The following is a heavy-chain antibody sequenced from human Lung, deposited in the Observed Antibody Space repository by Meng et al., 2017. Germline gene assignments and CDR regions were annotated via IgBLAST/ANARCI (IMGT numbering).Heavy chain of an antibody. D-gene: IGHD4-11*01. CDR3: ARGPTTMAHDFDY. CDR1: GGSFSDYY. V-gene: IGHV4-34*01. CDR2: INHSGST. Sequence: VQLRRGGEGWLKPSETLSLPCVVSGGSFSDYYWSWIRQPPGKGLEWIGEINHSGSTNYNPSLENRATISVDTSQNNLSLKLSSVTAADSAVYYCARGPTTMAHDFDYWGQGTLVTVSS. J-gene: IGHJ4*02.